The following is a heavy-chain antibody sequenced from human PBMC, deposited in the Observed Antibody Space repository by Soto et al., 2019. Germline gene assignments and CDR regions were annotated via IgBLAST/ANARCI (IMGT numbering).Heavy chain of an antibody. CDR1: GYTFTGYY. CDR2: INPNSGGT. J-gene: IGHJ6*02. V-gene: IGHV1-2*02. D-gene: IGHD5-12*01. CDR3: ARGGYSGYDDPTYYYYGMDV. Sequence: VKVSCKASGYTFTGYYMHWVRQAPGQGLEWMGWINPNSGGTNYAQKFQGRVTMTRDTSISTAYMELSRLRSDDTAVYYCARGGYSGYDDPTYYYYGMDVWGQGTXVTVSS.